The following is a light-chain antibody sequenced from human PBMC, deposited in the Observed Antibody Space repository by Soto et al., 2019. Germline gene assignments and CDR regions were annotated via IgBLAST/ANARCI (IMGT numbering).Light chain of an antibody. Sequence: QSVLTQPPSVSGAPGQRVTISCTGSSSNIGAGYDVHWYQQLPGTAPKLLIYGNSNRPSGVPDRFSGSKSGTSASLAITGLQAEDEADYYCQSYDSSLSGSHVFGTWTKVTVL. V-gene: IGLV1-40*01. J-gene: IGLJ1*01. CDR2: GNS. CDR3: QSYDSSLSGSHV. CDR1: SSNIGAGYD.